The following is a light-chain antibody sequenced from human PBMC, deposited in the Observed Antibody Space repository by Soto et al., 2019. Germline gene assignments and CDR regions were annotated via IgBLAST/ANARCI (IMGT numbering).Light chain of an antibody. V-gene: IGKV1-5*01. CDR2: DAS. J-gene: IGKJ4*01. Sequence: DIQMTQSPSTLSASVGDRVTMTCRASQSIGKWLAWYQQKPGTAPKLLIYDASNLESGVPSRFSGSGSGTEFTLTIRSLQPDDFATYYCQQYDSYSPLTFGGGTKVEIK. CDR3: QQYDSYSPLT. CDR1: QSIGKW.